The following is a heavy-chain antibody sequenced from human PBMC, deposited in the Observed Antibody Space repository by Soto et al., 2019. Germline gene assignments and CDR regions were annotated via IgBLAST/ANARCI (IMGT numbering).Heavy chain of an antibody. Sequence: SETLSLTCTVSGGSISPYYWSWIRQPPGKGLEWIAYIYYSGSTNYNPSLKSRVTISVDTSKNHFSLKLSSVTAADTAMYYCARHLEVAGNDAFDIWGQGTMVTVSS. D-gene: IGHD6-19*01. V-gene: IGHV4-59*08. CDR1: GGSISPYY. CDR3: ARHLEVAGNDAFDI. CDR2: IYYSGST. J-gene: IGHJ3*02.